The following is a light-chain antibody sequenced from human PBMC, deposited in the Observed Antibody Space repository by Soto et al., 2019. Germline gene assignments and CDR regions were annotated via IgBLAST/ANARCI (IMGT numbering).Light chain of an antibody. CDR2: RNT. V-gene: IGLV1-47*01. CDR3: AAWDDSLSGYVV. CDR1: SSNIGRNY. Sequence: HSVLTQPPSASGTPGQRVTISCSGSSSNIGRNYVDWYQQLPGTAPKLLIYRNTQRPSGVPDRFSGSKSGTSASLAISGLRSEDEADYYCAAWDDSLSGYVVFGGGTKVTVL. J-gene: IGLJ2*01.